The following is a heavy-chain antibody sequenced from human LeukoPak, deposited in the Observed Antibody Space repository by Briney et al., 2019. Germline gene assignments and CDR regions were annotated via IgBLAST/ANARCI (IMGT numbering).Heavy chain of an antibody. D-gene: IGHD3-22*01. CDR2: INPNSGGT. V-gene: IGHV1-2*02. CDR1: GYIFVDYY. Sequence: ASVKVSCKASGYIFVDYYMHWVRQAPGQGLEWMGWINPNSGGTNYAQNFQGRVTMTRDTSISTAYMELSRLRSDDTAVYYCARDSYYDSSGYYSSEYFQHWGQGTLVTVSS. J-gene: IGHJ1*01. CDR3: ARDSYYDSSGYYSSEYFQH.